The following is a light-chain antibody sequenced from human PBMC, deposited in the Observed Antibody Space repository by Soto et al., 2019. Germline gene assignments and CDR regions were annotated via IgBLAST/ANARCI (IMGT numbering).Light chain of an antibody. CDR2: AAS. J-gene: IGKJ1*01. Sequence: DIQLTQSPSSLSASVGDTVTITCRASQTVSRYLNWYQQKSGTAPKLLIYAASTLHTGVPSRFSGRGSGTDFTVTINNLQREDFAHYFCQQTYSNLWTFGQGTKVEIK. V-gene: IGKV1-39*01. CDR3: QQTYSNLWT. CDR1: QTVSRY.